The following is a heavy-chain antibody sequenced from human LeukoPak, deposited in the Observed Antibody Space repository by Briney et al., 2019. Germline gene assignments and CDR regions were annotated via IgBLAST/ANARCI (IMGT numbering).Heavy chain of an antibody. CDR1: GGSISSYY. J-gene: IGHJ4*02. Sequence: PSETLSLTCTVSGGSISSYYWSWIRQPPGKGLEWIGYIYYSGSTNYNPSLKSRVIISVDTSKNQFSLKLSSVTAADTAVYYCARDEGAVAGTLFDYWGQGTLVTVSS. D-gene: IGHD6-19*01. V-gene: IGHV4-59*01. CDR2: IYYSGST. CDR3: ARDEGAVAGTLFDY.